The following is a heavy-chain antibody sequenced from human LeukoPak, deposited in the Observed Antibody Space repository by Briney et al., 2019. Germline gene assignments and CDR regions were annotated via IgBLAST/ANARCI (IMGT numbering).Heavy chain of an antibody. CDR3: AKSNYGLFDY. J-gene: IGHJ4*02. D-gene: IGHD4-11*01. CDR2: IRSDGNNE. CDR1: GFTFGSYG. V-gene: IGHV3-30*02. Sequence: GGSLRLSCAASGFTFGSYGMHWVRQAPGQGLDWVAYIRSDGNNENYADSVKGRFTISRDNSKNTLSLQMNSLRAEDTAVYYCAKSNYGLFDYWGQGTLVTVSS.